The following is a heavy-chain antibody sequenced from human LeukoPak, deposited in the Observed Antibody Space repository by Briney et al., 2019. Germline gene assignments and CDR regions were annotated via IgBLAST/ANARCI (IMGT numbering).Heavy chain of an antibody. D-gene: IGHD2-15*01. J-gene: IGHJ4*02. CDR3: ARGCSGNSCYRSDY. V-gene: IGHV3-74*01. Sequence: GSLRLSCAASGFTFSSYWMHWVRQAPGKGLVWVSRMNGDGSGTNYADSVRGRFTISRDNAKNTLFLQMNSLGVDDTAVYYCARGCSGNSCYRSDYWGQGTLVTVSS. CDR2: MNGDGSGT. CDR1: GFTFSSYW.